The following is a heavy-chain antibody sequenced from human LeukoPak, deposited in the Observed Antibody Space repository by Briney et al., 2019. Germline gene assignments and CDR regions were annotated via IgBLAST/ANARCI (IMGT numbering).Heavy chain of an antibody. CDR3: ARDGVVVAATYTNYYYYYMDV. V-gene: IGHV3-30*04. CDR1: GFTFSSCA. J-gene: IGHJ6*03. CDR2: ISYDGSNK. Sequence: GRSLRLSCAASGFTFSSCAMDWVRQAPGKGLEWVAVISYDGSNKYYADSVKGRFTISRDNSKNTLYLQTNSLRAEDTAVYYCARDGVVVAATYTNYYYYYMDVWGKGTTVTASS. D-gene: IGHD2-15*01.